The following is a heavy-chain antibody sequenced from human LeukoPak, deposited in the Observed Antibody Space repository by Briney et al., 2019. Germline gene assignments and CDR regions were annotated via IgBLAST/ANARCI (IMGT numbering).Heavy chain of an antibody. CDR2: IRYDGSSK. CDR3: ARVFYGDYVGY. V-gene: IGHV3-30*02. D-gene: IGHD4-17*01. CDR1: GFTFSSNG. Sequence: GGSLRLSCAVSGFTFSSNGMHWVRQAPGKGLEWVTYIRYDGSSKKYADSVKGRFTISRDNAKNSLYLQMNSLRAEDTAVYYCARVFYGDYVGYWGQGTLVTVSS. J-gene: IGHJ4*02.